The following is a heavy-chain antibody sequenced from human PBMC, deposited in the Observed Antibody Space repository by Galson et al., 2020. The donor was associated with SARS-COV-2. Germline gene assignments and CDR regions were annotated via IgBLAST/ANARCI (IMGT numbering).Heavy chain of an antibody. J-gene: IGHJ5*02. D-gene: IGHD6-19*01. CDR3: ARGPIAVAGPDNWFDP. CDR2: ISSSSSYI. CDR1: GFTLSSYR. V-gene: IGHV3-21*01. Sequence: SCAASGFTLSSYRMNWVRQAPGKGLEWVSSISSSSSYIYYPDSLKDRFTISRDNAKNSLYLQMNSLRAEDTAVYYCARGPIAVAGPDNWFDPWGQGTLVTVSS.